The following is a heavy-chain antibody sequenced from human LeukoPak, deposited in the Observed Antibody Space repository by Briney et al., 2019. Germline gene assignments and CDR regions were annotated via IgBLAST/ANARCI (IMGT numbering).Heavy chain of an antibody. CDR1: GYTFTSYG. Sequence: RASVKVSCKASGYTFTSYGISWVRQAPGQGLGWMGWISAYNGNTNYAQKLQGRVTMTTDTSTSTAYMELRSLRSDDTAVYYCAKVYDFWSGSHPHWHPANEAFDYWGQGTLVTVSS. CDR3: AKVYDFWSGSHPHWHPANEAFDY. V-gene: IGHV1-18*01. D-gene: IGHD3-3*01. J-gene: IGHJ4*02. CDR2: ISAYNGNT.